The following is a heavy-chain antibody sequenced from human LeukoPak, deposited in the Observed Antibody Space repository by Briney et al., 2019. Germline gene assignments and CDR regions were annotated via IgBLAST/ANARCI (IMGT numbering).Heavy chain of an antibody. Sequence: PGGSLRLSCAASGFTFSSYSMNWVRQAPGKGLEWVSSISSSSSYIYYADSVKGQFTISRDNAKNSLYLQMNGLRAEDTAVYYCARDQGSTAMDTFDYWGQGTLVTVSS. V-gene: IGHV3-21*01. J-gene: IGHJ4*02. CDR3: ARDQGSTAMDTFDY. D-gene: IGHD5-18*01. CDR1: GFTFSSYS. CDR2: ISSSSSYI.